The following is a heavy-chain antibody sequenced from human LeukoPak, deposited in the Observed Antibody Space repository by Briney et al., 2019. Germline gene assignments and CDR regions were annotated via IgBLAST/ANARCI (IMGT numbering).Heavy chain of an antibody. D-gene: IGHD3-9*01. J-gene: IGHJ1*01. V-gene: IGHV3-23*01. CDR1: GFTFSTYV. CDR2: ISGSGSST. Sequence: GGSLRLSCAASGFTFSTYVMSWVRQAPGKGLEWVSAISGSGSSTYYADFVKGRFTISRDNAKKTLYLQMSSLRVEDTAVYFCAKEGIDYDILTGYGSAEYFQHWGQGTLVTVSS. CDR3: AKEGIDYDILTGYGSAEYFQH.